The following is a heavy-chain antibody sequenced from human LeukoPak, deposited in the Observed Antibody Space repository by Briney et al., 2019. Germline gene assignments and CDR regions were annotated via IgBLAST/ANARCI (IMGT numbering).Heavy chain of an antibody. V-gene: IGHV1-18*01. D-gene: IGHD3-10*01. CDR2: ISAYNGNT. CDR3: ARGGSGSYFSWLDP. J-gene: IGHJ5*02. CDR1: GYTFTSYG. Sequence: ASVKVSCKASGYTFTSYGISWVRQAPGQGLELMGWISAYNGNTNYAQKLQGRVTMTRDTSISTAYMELSRLRSDDTAVYYCARGGSGSYFSWLDPWGQGTLVTVSS.